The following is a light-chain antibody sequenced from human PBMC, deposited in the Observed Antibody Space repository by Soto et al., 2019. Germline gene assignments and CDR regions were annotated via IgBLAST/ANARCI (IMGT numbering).Light chain of an antibody. J-gene: IGLJ1*01. V-gene: IGLV1-44*01. Sequence: QSVLTQPPSASGTPGQTVTISCSTSSSNIGGNTVNWYQQVPGTAPKLLIYSYDQRPSGVPDRFSGSKSGTSASLAISGLQSEDEADYYCAAWDASLNGYVFGTGTKVTVL. CDR1: SSNIGGNT. CDR2: SYD. CDR3: AAWDASLNGYV.